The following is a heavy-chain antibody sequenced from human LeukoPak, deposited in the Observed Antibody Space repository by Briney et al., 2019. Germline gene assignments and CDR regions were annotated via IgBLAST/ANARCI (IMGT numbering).Heavy chain of an antibody. D-gene: IGHD2-21*02. CDR1: GFTFSSYS. CDR3: ARAYCGGDCYTFDY. V-gene: IGHV3-21*01. CDR2: ISSSSSYI. Sequence: PGGSLRLPCAASGFTFSSYSMNWVRQAPGKGLEWVSSISSSSSYIYYADSVKGRFTISRDNAKNSLYLQMNSLRAEDTAVYYCARAYCGGDCYTFDYWGQGTLVTVSS. J-gene: IGHJ4*02.